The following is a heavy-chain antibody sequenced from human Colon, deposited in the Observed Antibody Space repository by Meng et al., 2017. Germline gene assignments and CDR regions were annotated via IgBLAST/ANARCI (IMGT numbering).Heavy chain of an antibody. CDR2: YSRDEDTI. CDR1: GFSLTTYR. Sequence: GESLKISCAASGFSLTTYRMYWVRQAPGKGVEWVSHYSRDEDTINYADSVNGRFTISRDNARNTLFLQMNSLKADDTADYYCARSHDWGTYFESWGQGTLVTVSS. D-gene: IGHD3-16*01. J-gene: IGHJ4*02. CDR3: ARSHDWGTYFES. V-gene: IGHV3-74*01.